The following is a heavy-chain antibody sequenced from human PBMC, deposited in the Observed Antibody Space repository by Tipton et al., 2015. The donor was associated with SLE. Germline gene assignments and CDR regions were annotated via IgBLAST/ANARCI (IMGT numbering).Heavy chain of an antibody. Sequence: TLSLTCTVSGDSISSHSWSWIRQPPGKGLEWIGCMYYSGSTNYNPSLKSRVTISVDTSKNQFSLKVSSVTAADTAVYYCARGVGADYWGQGTLVTVSS. V-gene: IGHV4-59*11. D-gene: IGHD1-26*01. CDR2: MYYSGST. CDR3: ARGVGADY. CDR1: GDSISSHS. J-gene: IGHJ4*02.